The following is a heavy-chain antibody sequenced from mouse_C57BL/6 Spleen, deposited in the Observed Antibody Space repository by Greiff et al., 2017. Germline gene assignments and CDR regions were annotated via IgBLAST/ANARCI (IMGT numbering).Heavy chain of an antibody. CDR1: GYSFTGYF. Sequence: VQLQQSGPELVKPGDSVKISCKASGYSFTGYFMNWVKQSHGKSLEWIGRINPDNGDTFYNQKFKGKATLTVDKSSSTAHMELRSLTSEDSAVXYCARNRYPYAMDYWGQGTSVTVSS. D-gene: IGHD2-12*01. J-gene: IGHJ4*01. CDR3: ARNRYPYAMDY. CDR2: INPDNGDT. V-gene: IGHV1-20*01.